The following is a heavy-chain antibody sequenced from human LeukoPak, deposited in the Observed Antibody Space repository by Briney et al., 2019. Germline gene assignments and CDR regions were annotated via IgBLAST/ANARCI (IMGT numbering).Heavy chain of an antibody. Sequence: QAGGSPRLSCAASGFTFSSYWMHWVRQAPGKGLVWVSRINSDGSSTSYADSVKGRFTISRDNAKNTLYLQMNSLRAEDTAVYYCARDADYYDSSGYYPTWGQGTLVTVSS. V-gene: IGHV3-74*01. CDR3: ARDADYYDSSGYYPT. J-gene: IGHJ4*02. D-gene: IGHD3-22*01. CDR2: INSDGSST. CDR1: GFTFSSYW.